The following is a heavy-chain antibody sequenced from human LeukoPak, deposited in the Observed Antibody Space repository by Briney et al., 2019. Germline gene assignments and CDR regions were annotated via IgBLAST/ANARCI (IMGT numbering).Heavy chain of an antibody. V-gene: IGHV1-18*01. J-gene: IGHJ6*02. CDR3: ARDQGVNYEELRYYYYYYYGMDV. Sequence: EASVKVSCKASGYTFTSYGISWVRQAPGQGLEWMGWISAYNGNTNYAQKLQGRVTMTTDTSTSTAYMELRSLRSDDTAVYYCARDQGVNYEELRYYYYYYYGMDVWGQGTTVTVSS. D-gene: IGHD1-7*01. CDR2: ISAYNGNT. CDR1: GYTFTSYG.